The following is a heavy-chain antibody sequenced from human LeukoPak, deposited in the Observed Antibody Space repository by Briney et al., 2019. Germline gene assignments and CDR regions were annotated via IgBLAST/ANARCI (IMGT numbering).Heavy chain of an antibody. D-gene: IGHD1-26*01. J-gene: IGHJ4*02. CDR3: ARESIVGATTGDY. CDR1: GFTFSSYA. CDR2: ISHTGSAN. Sequence: GGSLRLSCAASGFTFSSYAMNWVRQAPGKGLEWVSYISHTGSANSYADSVKGRFTISRDNGKNSLFLQMNSLRAEDTAVYYCARESIVGATTGDYWGQGTLVTVSS. V-gene: IGHV3-48*03.